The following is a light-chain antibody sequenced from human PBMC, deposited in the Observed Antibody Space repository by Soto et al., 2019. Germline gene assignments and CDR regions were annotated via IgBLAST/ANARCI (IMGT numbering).Light chain of an antibody. CDR1: ESVTSN. J-gene: IGKJ5*01. V-gene: IGKV3-15*01. CDR2: GAS. CDR3: QQYNNWPPIT. Sequence: EIVMTQSPSTLSVSPGERSTLSCISSESVTSNLAWYQQKPGQAPRLLIYGASTRATGIPARFSGSGSGTEFTLTISSLQSEDFALYYCQQYNNWPPITFGQGTRLEIK.